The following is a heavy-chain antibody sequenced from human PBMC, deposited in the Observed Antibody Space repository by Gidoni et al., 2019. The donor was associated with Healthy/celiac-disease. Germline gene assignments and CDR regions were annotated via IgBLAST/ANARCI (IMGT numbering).Heavy chain of an antibody. J-gene: IGHJ4*02. CDR3: AKDSAAGIVGSHWHYFDY. Sequence: EVQLVESGGGLVQPGGSLRLSCAASGFTFSSYAMSWVRQAPGKGLEGVSAISGSGGSTYYADSVKGRFTISRDNSKNTLYLQMNSLRAEDTAVYYCAKDSAAGIVGSHWHYFDYWGQGTLVTVSS. CDR2: ISGSGGST. D-gene: IGHD6-13*01. CDR1: GFTFSSYA. V-gene: IGHV3-23*04.